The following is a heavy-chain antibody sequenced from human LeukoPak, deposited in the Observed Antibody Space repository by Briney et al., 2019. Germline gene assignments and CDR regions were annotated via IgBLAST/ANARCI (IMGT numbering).Heavy chain of an antibody. V-gene: IGHV4-38-2*02. J-gene: IGHJ4*02. D-gene: IGHD6-13*01. CDR2: IYHSGST. Sequence: SETLSLTCTVSGYSISSGYYWGWIRQPPGKGLEWIGSIYHSGSTYYNPSLKSRVTISVDASKNPSSLKLSSVTAADTAVYYCATLLYSSSYFDYWGQGTLVTVAS. CDR1: GYSISSGYY. CDR3: ATLLYSSSYFDY.